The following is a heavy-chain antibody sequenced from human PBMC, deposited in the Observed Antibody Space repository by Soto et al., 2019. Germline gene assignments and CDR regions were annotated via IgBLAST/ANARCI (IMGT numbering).Heavy chain of an antibody. D-gene: IGHD3-10*01. J-gene: IGHJ6*02. CDR3: ARDIRFGEGHYYYYGMDV. CDR1: GGSISSGDYY. Sequence: QVQLQESGPGLVKPSQTLSLTCTVSGGSISSGDYYWSWIRQPPGKGLEWIGYIYYSGSAYLNPSLKSRVTISIDTSKNQFSLKLSSVTAADTAVYYCARDIRFGEGHYYYYGMDVWGQGTTVTVSS. V-gene: IGHV4-30-4*01. CDR2: IYYSGSA.